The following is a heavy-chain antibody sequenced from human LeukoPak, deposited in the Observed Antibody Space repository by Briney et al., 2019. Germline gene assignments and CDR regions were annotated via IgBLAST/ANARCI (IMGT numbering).Heavy chain of an antibody. CDR2: IYYSGST. D-gene: IGHD6-13*01. Sequence: SETLSLTCTASGGSVSSGSYYWSWIRQPPGKGLEWIGYIYYSGSTNYNPSLKSRVTISVDTSKNQFSLKLSSVTAADTAVYYCAREGSSSWYRGYYFDYWGQGTLVTVSS. J-gene: IGHJ4*02. CDR3: AREGSSSWYRGYYFDY. V-gene: IGHV4-61*01. CDR1: GGSVSSGSYY.